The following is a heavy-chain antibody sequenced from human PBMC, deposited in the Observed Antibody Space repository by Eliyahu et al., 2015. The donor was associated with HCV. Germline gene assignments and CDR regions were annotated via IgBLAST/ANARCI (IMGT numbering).Heavy chain of an antibody. J-gene: IGHJ4*02. CDR3: AREEYRVAAGTGY. V-gene: IGHV3-53*01. Sequence: EVQLVESGGGLIQPGGSLRLSCAASGFTVSSNYMSWVRQAPGKGLEWVSVIYSGGSTYYADSVKGRFTTSRDNSKNTLYLQMNSLRAEDTAVYYCAREEYRVAAGTGYWGQGTLVTVSS. CDR1: GFTVSSNY. D-gene: IGHD6-13*01. CDR2: IYSGGST.